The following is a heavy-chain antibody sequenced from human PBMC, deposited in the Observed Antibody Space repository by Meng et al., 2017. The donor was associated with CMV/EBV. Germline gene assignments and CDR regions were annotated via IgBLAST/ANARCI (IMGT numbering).Heavy chain of an antibody. D-gene: IGHD6-19*01. V-gene: IGHV3-74*01. CDR1: GFTFGSYW. CDR3: ASPPGYSSGWYLN. Sequence: AAHGFTFGSYWMRWVRRAPGKGLVWVSRINSDGSSTSYADSVKGRFTISRDNAKNTLYLQMNSLRADDTAVYYCASPPGYSSGWYLNWGQGTLVTVSS. CDR2: INSDGSST. J-gene: IGHJ4*02.